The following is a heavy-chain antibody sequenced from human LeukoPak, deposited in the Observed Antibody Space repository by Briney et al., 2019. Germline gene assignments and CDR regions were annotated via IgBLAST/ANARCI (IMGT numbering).Heavy chain of an antibody. J-gene: IGHJ4*02. CDR3: ARWDDSDWGFGN. Sequence: SETLSLTCIVSGVSISSYSWNWIRQSPGKGLEWVGYFSNRGTTSYNPSLNSRVTISVDTSKNQLSLKLTSVTDADTAVYYCARWDDSDWGFGNWGPGTLVTVSS. CDR1: GVSISSYS. D-gene: IGHD6-19*01. V-gene: IGHV4-59*08. CDR2: FSNRGTT.